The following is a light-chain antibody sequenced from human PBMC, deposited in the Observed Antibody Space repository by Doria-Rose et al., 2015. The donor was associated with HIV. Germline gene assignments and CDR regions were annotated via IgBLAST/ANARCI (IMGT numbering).Light chain of an antibody. V-gene: IGKV4-1*01. Sequence: TQSPESLGISLGERATLNCKSNQSLLYTSKNYLARYQQKPGQPPKLLIYWASTRQSEVPARFSGSGSGTDFTLTISSLEAEDVAVYYCQQYYDTPSFGPGTTVDIK. CDR3: QQYYDTPS. J-gene: IGKJ3*01. CDR1: QSLLYTSKNY. CDR2: WAS.